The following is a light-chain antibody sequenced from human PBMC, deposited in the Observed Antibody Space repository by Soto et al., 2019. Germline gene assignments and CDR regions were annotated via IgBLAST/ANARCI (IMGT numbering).Light chain of an antibody. J-gene: IGLJ2*01. V-gene: IGLV1-44*01. CDR1: SSNIGGNT. CDR3: AAWDDSLSGPV. Sequence: QSVLTQPSSASGTPGQRVTISCSGGSSNIGGNTAHWYQQFPGTAPKLLIYNSNQRPSGVPDRFSGSKSGPSASLAISGLQSEDEAMYYCAAWDDSLSGPVFGEGTKLTVL. CDR2: NSN.